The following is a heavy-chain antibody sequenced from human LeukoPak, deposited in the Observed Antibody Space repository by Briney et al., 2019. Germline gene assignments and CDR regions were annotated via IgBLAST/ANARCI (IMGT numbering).Heavy chain of an antibody. CDR3: ARHVWPITVTPIRRQGWFDT. CDR2: IYHSGST. V-gene: IGHV4-4*02. D-gene: IGHD4-17*01. J-gene: IGHJ5*02. Sequence: RSSGTLSLTCAVSGGSISSSNWWSWVRQPPGKGLEWIGEIYHSGSTNYNPSLKSRVTISVDKSKNQFSLKLSSVTAADTAVYYCARHVWPITVTPIRRQGWFDTWGQGTLVTVSS. CDR1: GGSISSSNW.